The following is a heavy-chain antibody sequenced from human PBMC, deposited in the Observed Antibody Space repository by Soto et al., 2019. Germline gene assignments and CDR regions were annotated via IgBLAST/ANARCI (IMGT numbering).Heavy chain of an antibody. CDR1: GFTFNIYA. J-gene: IGHJ6*02. CDR2: ISFDGAKK. D-gene: IGHD4-17*01. Sequence: SGGSLRLSCAASGFTFNIYALHWVRQAPGKGLEWVAVISFDGAKKYYSDSVKGRFTISRDNLKNTLYLQMNNLRVEDAALYFCAREDDYGYRYINYGLDVWGQGTKVTVSS. V-gene: IGHV3-30-3*01. CDR3: AREDDYGYRYINYGLDV.